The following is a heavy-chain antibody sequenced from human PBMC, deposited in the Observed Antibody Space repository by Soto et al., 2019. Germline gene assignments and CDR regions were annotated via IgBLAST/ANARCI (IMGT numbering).Heavy chain of an antibody. D-gene: IGHD2-15*01. V-gene: IGHV4-59*01. J-gene: IGHJ3*02. CDR1: GGSISSYY. CDR2: IYYSGST. Sequence: PSETLSLTCTVSGGSISSYYWSWIRQPPGKGLEWIGYIYYSGSTNYSPSLKSRVTISVDTSKNQFSLKLSSVTAADTAVYYCARAGDIVVVVAATLAFDIWGQGTMVTVSS. CDR3: ARAGDIVVVVAATLAFDI.